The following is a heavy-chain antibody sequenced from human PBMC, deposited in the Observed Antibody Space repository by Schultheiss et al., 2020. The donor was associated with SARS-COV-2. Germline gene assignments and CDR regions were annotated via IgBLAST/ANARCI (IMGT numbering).Heavy chain of an antibody. V-gene: IGHV1-69*06. CDR2: IIPIFGTA. J-gene: IGHJ4*02. CDR1: GGTFSSYA. Sequence: SVKVSCKASGGTFSSYAISWVRQAPRQGLEWMGGIIPIFGTANYAQKFQGRVTITADKSTSTAYMELSSLRSEDTAVYYCAREVGITIFGVVIDYFDYWGQGTLVTVSS. D-gene: IGHD3-3*01. CDR3: AREVGITIFGVVIDYFDY.